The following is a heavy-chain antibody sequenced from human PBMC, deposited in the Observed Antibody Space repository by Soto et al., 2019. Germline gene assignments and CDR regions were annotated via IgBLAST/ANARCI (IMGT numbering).Heavy chain of an antibody. D-gene: IGHD2-2*01. V-gene: IGHV1-2*02. J-gene: IGHJ6*02. CDR2: INPHSGGT. CDR3: ARYPRSHHCSSTSVYYYYYGMDV. Sequence: QVQLVQSGAEVKKPGASVKVSCKASGYTFTGYYMHWVRQAPGHGLEWMGWINPHSGGTNYAQKFQGRVSMPMDTYVSTVYMELSRLRSDDTGVYYCARYPRSHHCSSTSVYYYYYGMDVCRQGTTVSVSS. CDR1: GYTFTGYY.